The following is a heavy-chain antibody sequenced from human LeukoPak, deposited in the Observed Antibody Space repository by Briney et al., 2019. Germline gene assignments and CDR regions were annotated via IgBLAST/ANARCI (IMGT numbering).Heavy chain of an antibody. CDR1: GFTFGDYA. J-gene: IGHJ4*02. CDR2: ITSSGETT. CDR3: AGWQWFGYLFRY. D-gene: IGHD3-10*01. Sequence: GGSLRLSCTASGFTFGDYAMSWVRQAPGKGLEWVSYITSSGETTFYADSVKGRFTVSRDNAKNSLYLQMNSLRPEDTAVYYCAGWQWFGYLFRYWGQGTLVTVSP. V-gene: IGHV3-11*01.